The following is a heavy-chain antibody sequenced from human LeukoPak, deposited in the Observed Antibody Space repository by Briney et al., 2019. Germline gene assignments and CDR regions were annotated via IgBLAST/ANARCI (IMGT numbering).Heavy chain of an antibody. J-gene: IGHJ3*02. CDR3: VKDGRYTFGLDAFEI. D-gene: IGHD5-18*01. CDR1: GFTFSSYA. V-gene: IGHV3-23*01. Sequence: GGSLRLSCAASGFTFSSYAMSWVRQAPGKGLEWVSAISGSGGSTYYADSVQGRITVSRDNSKNTQTLQMNSLRAEDTGVYYCVKDGRYTFGLDAFEIWGQGTMVTVSS. CDR2: ISGSGGST.